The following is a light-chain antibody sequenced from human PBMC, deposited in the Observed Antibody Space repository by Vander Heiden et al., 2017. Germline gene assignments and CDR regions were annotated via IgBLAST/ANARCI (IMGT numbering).Light chain of an antibody. CDR1: QSISSH. Sequence: DIEMTQSPSSLSASVGDRVTITCRASQSISSHLNWYQQKPGKAPKLLIYAPSSLQSGVPSRFSGSGSGTDFTLTISSLQPEDFATYYCQQSYSTPYTFGQGTKLEIK. J-gene: IGKJ2*01. CDR3: QQSYSTPYT. CDR2: APS. V-gene: IGKV1-39*01.